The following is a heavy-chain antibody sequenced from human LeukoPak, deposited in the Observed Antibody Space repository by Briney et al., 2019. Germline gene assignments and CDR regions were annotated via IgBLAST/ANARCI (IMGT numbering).Heavy chain of an antibody. CDR2: IYPRDGST. D-gene: IGHD7-27*01. CDR3: ARGPPNWGYDY. CDR1: GYTFTSNY. V-gene: IGHV1-46*01. Sequence: ASVKVSCKASGYTFTSNYIRWVRQASGQGLEWMGMIYPRDGSTSYAQKFQGRVTVTRDTSTSTVHMELSGLRSEDTAVYYCARGPPNWGYDYWGPGTLVTVSS. J-gene: IGHJ4*02.